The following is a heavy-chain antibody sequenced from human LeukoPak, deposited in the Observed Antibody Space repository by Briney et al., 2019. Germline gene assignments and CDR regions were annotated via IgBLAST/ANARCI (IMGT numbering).Heavy chain of an antibody. D-gene: IGHD3-10*01. CDR1: GYILTELS. CDR2: FDPEDDQT. Sequence: ASVRVSCKVSGYILTELSMHWVRQAPGKGLEWMGGFDPEDDQTLYAQRFQGRVAMTEDASTETAYMELRSLTSEDTAVYYCAIGYYGSGRRGYYGMDVWGKGTTVTVSS. J-gene: IGHJ6*04. V-gene: IGHV1-24*01. CDR3: AIGYYGSGRRGYYGMDV.